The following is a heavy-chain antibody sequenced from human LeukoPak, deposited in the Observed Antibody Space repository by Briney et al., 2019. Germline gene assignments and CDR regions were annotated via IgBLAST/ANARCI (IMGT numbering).Heavy chain of an antibody. V-gene: IGHV3-74*01. Sequence: GGSLRLSCAASGFTFSDYWIHWVRQAPGKGLVWVSRINTDGCITNYADSVKGRFSISRDNAKNTLYLQMSSLRAEDTAVYYCARDRGPRTGFMVREAYDYWGQGTLVTVSS. CDR2: INTDGCIT. CDR1: GFTFSDYW. D-gene: IGHD3-10*01. CDR3: ARDRGPRTGFMVREAYDY. J-gene: IGHJ4*02.